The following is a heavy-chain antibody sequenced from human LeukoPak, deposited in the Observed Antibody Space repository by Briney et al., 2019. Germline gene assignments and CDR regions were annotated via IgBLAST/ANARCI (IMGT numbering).Heavy chain of an antibody. J-gene: IGHJ5*02. D-gene: IGHD4-11*01. V-gene: IGHV1-18*04. Sequence: GASVNVSCRASGFRFSSFGVSWVRQAPGQGLEWMGWISNYFGVTHYAEKFEDRVTMTVDTSTTTVYMELRRLKYDDTDIYYCARDSDYSGNENGDWFDPWGQGTVVIVSS. CDR3: ARDSDYSGNENGDWFDP. CDR2: ISNYFGVT. CDR1: GFRFSSFG.